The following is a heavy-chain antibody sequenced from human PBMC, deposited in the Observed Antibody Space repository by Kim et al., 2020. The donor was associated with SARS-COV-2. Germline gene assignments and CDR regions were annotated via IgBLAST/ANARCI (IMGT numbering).Heavy chain of an antibody. CDR3: ARDPPYDHSMGFDY. D-gene: IGHD3-10*01. J-gene: IGHJ4*02. CDR1: GLTFSSYW. CDR2: INSDGSST. V-gene: IGHV3-74*01. Sequence: GGSLRLSCAASGLTFSSYWVHWVRQGPGKGLVWVSRINSDGSSTSYADSVKGRFTISRDNAKNMVYLQMNSLRVEDTAVYYCARDPPYDHSMGFDYWGQGTLVTVSS.